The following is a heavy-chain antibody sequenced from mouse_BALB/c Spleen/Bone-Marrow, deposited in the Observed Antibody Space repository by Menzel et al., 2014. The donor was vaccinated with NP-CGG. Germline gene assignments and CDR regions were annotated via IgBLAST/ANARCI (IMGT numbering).Heavy chain of an antibody. Sequence: VQLQQSGAELMKPGASVKISCKATGYTFSSYWIEWVKQGPGHGLEWIGEILPGSDSTNYNENFKGKATFTADTSSNTAYKQLNSLTSEDSAVYFCARDSSDYLAWFAYWGQGTLVTVSA. V-gene: IGHV1-9*01. D-gene: IGHD3-2*01. J-gene: IGHJ3*01. CDR3: ARDSSDYLAWFAY. CDR2: ILPGSDST. CDR1: GYTFSSYW.